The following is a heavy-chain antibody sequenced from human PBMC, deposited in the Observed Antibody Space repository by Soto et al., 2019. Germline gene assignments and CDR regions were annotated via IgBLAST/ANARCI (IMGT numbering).Heavy chain of an antibody. CDR1: GYTFINYH. CDR2: INTYNGMT. D-gene: IGHD5-12*01. CDR3: AKSPRGEMATD. V-gene: IGHV1-18*01. Sequence: QVQLVQSGGEVKKPGASVTVSCKASGYTFINYHITWVRQAPGKGLEWMAWINTYNGMTDYAQRFQGRVTMTRDTSTXTAYMXLRNLGSDDTAVYFCAKSPRGEMATDWGQGTLVTVSS. J-gene: IGHJ4*02.